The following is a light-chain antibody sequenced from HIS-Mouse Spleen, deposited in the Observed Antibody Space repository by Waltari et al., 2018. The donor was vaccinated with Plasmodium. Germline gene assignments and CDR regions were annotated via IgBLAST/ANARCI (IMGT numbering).Light chain of an antibody. CDR3: CSYAGSSTFVV. CDR1: SSAVGSYTL. Sequence: QSALTQPASVSGSPGQSITISCTGTSSAVGSYTLVSWYQQHPGKAPKLMIYEDSKRPSGVSNRFSGSKSGNTASLTISGLQAEDEADYYCCSYAGSSTFVVFGGGTKLTVL. CDR2: EDS. J-gene: IGLJ2*01. V-gene: IGLV2-23*02.